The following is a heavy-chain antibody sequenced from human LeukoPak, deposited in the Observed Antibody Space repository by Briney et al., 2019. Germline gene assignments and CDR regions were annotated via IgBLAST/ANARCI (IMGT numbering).Heavy chain of an antibody. CDR3: ASSWFAVGGTETNWFDP. CDR1: GGSISSYY. Sequence: SETLSLTCTVSGGSISSYYWSRIRQSPGKGLERIGYIHYTGSTNYNPSLKSRVTISVDTSKNQFSLKLSSVTAADTALYHCASSWFAVGGTETNWFDPWGQGTLVTVSS. CDR2: IHYTGST. V-gene: IGHV4-59*08. J-gene: IGHJ5*02. D-gene: IGHD6-19*01.